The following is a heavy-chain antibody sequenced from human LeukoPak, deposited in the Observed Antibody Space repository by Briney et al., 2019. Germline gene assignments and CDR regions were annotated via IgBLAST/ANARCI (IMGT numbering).Heavy chain of an antibody. CDR1: GDSMSSNYYY. J-gene: IGHJ6*03. CDR2: VYFTGSP. Sequence: SETLSLTCTVSGDSMSSNYYYWGWIRQPPGKGLEWIGTVYFTGSPYYNPSLKSRVAISVDTSETQFSLTLSSVTAADTAVYFCARHLVVPATTYYYYYMDVWGKGTTVTVSS. CDR3: ARHLVVPATTYYYYYMDV. D-gene: IGHD2-2*01. V-gene: IGHV4-39*01.